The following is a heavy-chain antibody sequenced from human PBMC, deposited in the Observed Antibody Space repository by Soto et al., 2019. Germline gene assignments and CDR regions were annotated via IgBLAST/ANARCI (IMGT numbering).Heavy chain of an antibody. J-gene: IGHJ4*02. CDR2: TYYSGST. Sequence: PSETLSLTCTVSGGSMNSYYWSWIRQPPGKGLEWIGNTYYSGSTNYNPSLRSRVTISVDTPKNQFSLKLSSVTAADTAVYYCARVADYYDSSGYSWKYYFDYWGQGTLVTVSS. CDR3: ARVADYYDSSGYSWKYYFDY. D-gene: IGHD3-22*01. V-gene: IGHV4-59*01. CDR1: GGSMNSYY.